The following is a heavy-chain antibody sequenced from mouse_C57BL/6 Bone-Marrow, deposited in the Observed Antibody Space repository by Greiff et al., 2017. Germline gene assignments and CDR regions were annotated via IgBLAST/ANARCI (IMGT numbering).Heavy chain of an antibody. CDR1: GFTFSDYG. CDR3: ARMDYGSSYDWYFDV. CDR2: ISSGSSTI. J-gene: IGHJ1*03. V-gene: IGHV5-17*01. D-gene: IGHD1-1*01. Sequence: EVKVVESGGGLVKPGGSLKLSCAASGFTFSDYGMHWVRQAPEKGLEWVAYISSGSSTIYYADTVKGRFTISRDNAKNTLFLQMTSLRSEDTAMYYCARMDYGSSYDWYFDVWGTGTTVTVSS.